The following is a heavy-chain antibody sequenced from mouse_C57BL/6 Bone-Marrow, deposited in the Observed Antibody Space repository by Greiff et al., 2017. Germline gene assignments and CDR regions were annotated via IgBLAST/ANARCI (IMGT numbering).Heavy chain of an antibody. CDR1: GYTFTSYT. CDR2: INPSSGYT. V-gene: IGHV1-4*01. J-gene: IGHJ4*01. CDR3: ARGVYDYLYYAMDY. Sequence: VQLQQSGAELARPGASVKMSCKASGYTFTSYTMHWVKQRPGQGLEWIGYINPSSGYTKYNQKFKDKATLTADKSSSTAYMQLSSLTSEESAVYYCARGVYDYLYYAMDYWGQGTSVTVSS. D-gene: IGHD2-4*01.